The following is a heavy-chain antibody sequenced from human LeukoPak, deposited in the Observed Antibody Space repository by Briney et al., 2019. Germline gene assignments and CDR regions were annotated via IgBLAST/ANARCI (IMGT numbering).Heavy chain of an antibody. Sequence: GGSLRLSCAASGFTFTSYSSTWVRQAPGKGLEWVAFIRYGGSNKYYADSVKGRFTISRDNSKNTLYLQMNSLRAEDTAVYYCAKGDDYVWGSYRYATDRPDYWGQGTLVTVSS. D-gene: IGHD3-16*02. CDR1: GFTFTSYS. CDR2: IRYGGSNK. CDR3: AKGDDYVWGSYRYATDRPDY. J-gene: IGHJ4*02. V-gene: IGHV3-30*02.